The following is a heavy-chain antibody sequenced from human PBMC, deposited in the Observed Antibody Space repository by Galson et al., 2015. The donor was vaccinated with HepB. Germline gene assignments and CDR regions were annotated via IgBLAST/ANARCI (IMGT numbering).Heavy chain of an antibody. D-gene: IGHD3-10*01. CDR2: IYYSGNT. J-gene: IGHJ4*02. Sequence: ETLSLTCSVSGGSVTSTTYYFGWIRQPPGKGLEWIGSIYYSGNTYYNPTLKMPVTISKDTSKKQFSLKERSVTAADTAVYYWVRHPLGHGYGSDDWGQGTLVTVSS. CDR1: GGSVTSTTYY. CDR3: VRHPLGHGYGSDD. V-gene: IGHV4-39*01.